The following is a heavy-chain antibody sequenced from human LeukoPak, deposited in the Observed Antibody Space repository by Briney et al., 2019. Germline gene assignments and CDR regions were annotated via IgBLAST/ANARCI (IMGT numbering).Heavy chain of an antibody. D-gene: IGHD3-22*01. CDR3: ARDRDRPHFDY. Sequence: PGGSLRLSCAASGFTFSDYAMSWVRQAPGKGLEWVSAVSTSGGSTYYADSVKGRFTISRDNSKNTLFLQMNSLRVGDTAVYYCARDRDRPHFDYWGQGTLVTVSS. J-gene: IGHJ4*02. CDR2: VSTSGGST. V-gene: IGHV3-23*01. CDR1: GFTFSDYA.